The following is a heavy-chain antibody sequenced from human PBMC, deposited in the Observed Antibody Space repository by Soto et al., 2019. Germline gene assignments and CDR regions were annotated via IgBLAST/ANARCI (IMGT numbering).Heavy chain of an antibody. V-gene: IGHV3-21*01. CDR2: ISKSDYT. Sequence: GGSLRLSCTVSGFAFNNYGINWVRQAPGKGLEWVSSISKSDYTYYSDSVKGRFTISRDNAKNSVSLQMNTLRVEDTAVYYCAREDSIIIPAVSDFWGQGTPVTVSS. CDR1: GFAFNNYG. D-gene: IGHD2-2*01. J-gene: IGHJ4*02. CDR3: AREDSIIIPAVSDF.